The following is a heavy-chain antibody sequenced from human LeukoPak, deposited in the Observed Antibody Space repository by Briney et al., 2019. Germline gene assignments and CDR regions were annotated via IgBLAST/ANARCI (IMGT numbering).Heavy chain of an antibody. J-gene: IGHJ4*02. Sequence: SETLSLTCAVYGGSFSGYYWSWIRQPPGKGLEWIGEINHSGSTNYNPSLKSRVTISVDTSKNQFSLKLSSVTAADTAVYYCARGPSTFPELVPAKSNYFDYWGQGTLVTVSS. V-gene: IGHV4-34*01. CDR1: GGSFSGYY. D-gene: IGHD2-2*01. CDR2: INHSGST. CDR3: ARGPSTFPELVPAKSNYFDY.